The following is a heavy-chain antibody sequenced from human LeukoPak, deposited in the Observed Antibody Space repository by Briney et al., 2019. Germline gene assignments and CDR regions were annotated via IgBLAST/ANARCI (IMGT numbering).Heavy chain of an antibody. J-gene: IGHJ4*02. CDR3: AKDLSYSYGAYLDY. D-gene: IGHD5-18*01. CDR2: ISYDGSNK. Sequence: PGGSLRLSCAASGFTFSSYGMHWVGQAPGKGLEWVAVISYDGSNKYYADSVKGRFTISRDNSKNTLYLQMNSLRAEDTAVYYCAKDLSYSYGAYLDYWGQGTLVTVSS. V-gene: IGHV3-30*18. CDR1: GFTFSSYG.